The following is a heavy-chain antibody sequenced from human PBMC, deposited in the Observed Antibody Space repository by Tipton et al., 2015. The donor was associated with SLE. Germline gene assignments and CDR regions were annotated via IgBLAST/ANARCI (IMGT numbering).Heavy chain of an antibody. V-gene: IGHV3-49*03. Sequence: SLRLSCTASGFTFGDYAMSWFRQAPGKGLEWVGFIRSKAYGGTTEYAASVKGRFTISRDDSKSIAYLQMNSLKTEDTAVYYCTRVSIGYGYYYYYYGMDVWGQGTTVTVSS. D-gene: IGHD5-12*01. CDR2: IRSKAYGGTT. J-gene: IGHJ6*02. CDR1: GFTFGDYA. CDR3: TRVSIGYGYYYYYYGMDV.